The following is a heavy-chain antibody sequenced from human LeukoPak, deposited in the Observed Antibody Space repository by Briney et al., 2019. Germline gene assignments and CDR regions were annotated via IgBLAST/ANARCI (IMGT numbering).Heavy chain of an antibody. CDR2: IYYRGST. D-gene: IGHD4-17*01. Sequence: SETLSLTCTVSGGSINNYYWSWIRQPPGKGLEWIGYIYYRGSTNYNPSLKSRITFSVDTSKNQFSLKLNSVTAADTAVYYCARGGDYGDLRYFDYWGQGTLVTVSS. J-gene: IGHJ4*02. V-gene: IGHV4-59*01. CDR3: ARGGDYGDLRYFDY. CDR1: GGSINNYY.